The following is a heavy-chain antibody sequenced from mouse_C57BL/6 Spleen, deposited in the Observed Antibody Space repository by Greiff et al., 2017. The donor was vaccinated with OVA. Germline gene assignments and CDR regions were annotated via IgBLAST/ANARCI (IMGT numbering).Heavy chain of an antibody. CDR3: ARKDDSNYLYYFDY. V-gene: IGHV5-17*01. CDR1: GFTFRDYG. CDR2: ISSGSSTV. J-gene: IGHJ2*01. D-gene: IGHD2-5*01. Sequence: EVKLMESGGGLVKPGGSLTLSCAASGFTFRDYGMHWVRQAPEKGLAWVAYISSGSSTVYYADTVKGRFTLSRAHAKNTLFLQMTSQRSEDTSRYYWARKDDSNYLYYFDYGGQGTTLTVSS.